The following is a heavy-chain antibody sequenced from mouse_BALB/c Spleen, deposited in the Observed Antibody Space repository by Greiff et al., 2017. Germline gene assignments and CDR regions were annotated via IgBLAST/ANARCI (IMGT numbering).Heavy chain of an antibody. CDR1: GFSLTSYG. CDR3: ARNMGRADFYYAMDY. CDR2: IWSGGST. D-gene: IGHD3-3*01. Sequence: VQLQQSGPGLVQPSQSLSITCTVSGFSLTSYGVHWVRQSPGKGLEWLGVIWSGGSTDYNAAFISRLSISKDNSKSQVFFKMNSLQANDTAIYYWARNMGRADFYYAMDYWGQGTSVTVSS. J-gene: IGHJ4*01. V-gene: IGHV2-2*02.